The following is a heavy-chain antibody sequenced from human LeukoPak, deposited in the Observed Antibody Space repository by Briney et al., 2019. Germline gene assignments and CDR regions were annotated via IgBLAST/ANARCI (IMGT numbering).Heavy chain of an antibody. V-gene: IGHV1-2*02. CDR3: ARDYSSGYYYGSSFDY. CDR2: INPNSGGT. Sequence: ASVKVSCKASGYTFTGYYMHWVRQAPGQGLEWMGWINPNSGGTNYAQKFQGRVTITRDTSASTAYMELSSLRSEDTAVYYCARDYSSGYYYGSSFDYWGQGTLVTVSS. D-gene: IGHD3-22*01. CDR1: GYTFTGYY. J-gene: IGHJ4*02.